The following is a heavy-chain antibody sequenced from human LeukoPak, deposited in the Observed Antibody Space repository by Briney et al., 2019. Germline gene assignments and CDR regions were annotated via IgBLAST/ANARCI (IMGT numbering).Heavy chain of an antibody. CDR1: GFTFSSYS. Sequence: GGSLRLSCAASGFTFSSYSMNWVRQAPGKGVEWVSYIIISIIPISYPHSVKGRFTISRDNAKNSLYLQMNSLRAQDTAVYYCARGGRIAVAGPNYWGQGTLVTVSS. J-gene: IGHJ4*02. V-gene: IGHV3-48*01. D-gene: IGHD6-19*01. CDR3: ARGGRIAVAGPNY. CDR2: IIISIIPI.